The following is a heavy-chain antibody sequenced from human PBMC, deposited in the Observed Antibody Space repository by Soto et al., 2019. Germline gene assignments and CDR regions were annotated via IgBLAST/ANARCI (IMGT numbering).Heavy chain of an antibody. Sequence: HPGGSLRLSCAASGFTFSSYAMHWVRQAPGKGLEWVAVISYDGSNKYYADSVKGRFTISRDNSKNTLYLQMNSLRAEDTAVYYCARVSYYDSSGYYYLKSYYYYGMDVWGQGTTVTVSS. V-gene: IGHV3-30-3*01. CDR3: ARVSYYDSSGYYYLKSYYYYGMDV. D-gene: IGHD3-22*01. J-gene: IGHJ6*02. CDR2: ISYDGSNK. CDR1: GFTFSSYA.